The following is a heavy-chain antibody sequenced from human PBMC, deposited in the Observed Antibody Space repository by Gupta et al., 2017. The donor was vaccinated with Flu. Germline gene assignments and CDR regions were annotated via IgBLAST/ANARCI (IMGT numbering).Heavy chain of an antibody. D-gene: IGHD3-22*01. CDR2: IIPIFGTA. CDR3: ARGEYYYDSSGYYYPEYFQH. V-gene: IGHV1-69*06. J-gene: IGHJ1*01. CDR1: GGALISYA. Sequence: QAQLVQSGAEVKKPGSSVKVSCKASGGALISYAISWVRQAPGQGLEWMGGIIPIFGTANYAQKCQGRVTITADKSTSTAYMELSSLRSEDTAVYYCARGEYYYDSSGYYYPEYFQHWGQGTLVTVSS.